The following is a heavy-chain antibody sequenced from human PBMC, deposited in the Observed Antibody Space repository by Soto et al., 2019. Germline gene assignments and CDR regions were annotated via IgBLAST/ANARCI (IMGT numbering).Heavy chain of an antibody. V-gene: IGHV4-59*01. CDR1: GGSISGYY. CDR3: AKYRRTDAEGYRLDF. D-gene: IGHD5-12*01. J-gene: IGHJ4*02. CDR2: VYYSGST. Sequence: QVQLQESGPGLVRPSETLSLTCTLSGGSISGYYWSWIRQPPGKGLEWIGYVYYSGSTKYNPSLESRVTISVDTSNNQFSLMLTSVIAADTAVYYCAKYRRTDAEGYRLDFWGQGTLVTVSS.